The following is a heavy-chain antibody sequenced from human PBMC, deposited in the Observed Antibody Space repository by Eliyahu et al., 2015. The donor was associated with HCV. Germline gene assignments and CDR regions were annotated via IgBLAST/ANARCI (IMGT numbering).Heavy chain of an antibody. V-gene: IGHV3-9*01. D-gene: IGHD2-2*01. Sequence: EVQLVESGGGLVQPGRSLRLSCAASGFXFYDYAMXWVRQAPGKGLEWVSGISWNSDSIGYADSVKGRFTISRDNARDSLYLQMNSLRPEDTAFYYCAKAYCSSTSCFSVDPWGQGTLVTVSS. CDR1: GFXFYDYA. CDR3: AKAYCSSTSCFSVDP. J-gene: IGHJ5*02. CDR2: ISWNSDSI.